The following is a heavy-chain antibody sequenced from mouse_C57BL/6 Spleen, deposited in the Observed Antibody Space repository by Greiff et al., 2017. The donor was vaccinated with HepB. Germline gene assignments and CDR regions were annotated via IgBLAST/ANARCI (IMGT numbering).Heavy chain of an antibody. Sequence: QVQLKESGPELVKPGASVKISCKASGYAFSSSWMNWVKQRPGKGLEWIGRIYPGDGDTNYNGKFKGKATLTADKSSSTAYMQLSSLTSEDSAVYFCARESTLFAYWGQGTLVTVSA. CDR1: GYAFSSSW. CDR2: IYPGDGDT. CDR3: ARESTLFAY. J-gene: IGHJ3*01. V-gene: IGHV1-82*01.